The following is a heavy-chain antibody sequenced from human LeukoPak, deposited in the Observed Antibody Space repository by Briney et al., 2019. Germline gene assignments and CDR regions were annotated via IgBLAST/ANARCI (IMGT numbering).Heavy chain of an antibody. CDR3: AGSYSSTWYSTFDI. V-gene: IGHV4-39*01. J-gene: IGHJ3*02. CDR2: INYSGNT. CDR1: GGSLNSNSYY. Sequence: VKPSETLSLTCTVSGGSLNSNSYYWGWIRQPPGKGLEWIGSINYSGNTYYNPSLKGRVTISVDTSKNQFSLNLSSVTAAETSIYYCAGSYSSTWYSTFDIWGQGTMVTVSS. D-gene: IGHD6-13*01.